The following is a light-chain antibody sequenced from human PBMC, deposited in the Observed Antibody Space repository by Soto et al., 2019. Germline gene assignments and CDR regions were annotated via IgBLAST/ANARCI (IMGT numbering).Light chain of an antibody. CDR1: SNDVGGYNY. CDR3: SSYTSSSTYV. Sequence: QSVLTQPASVSGSPGQSITISCTGTSNDVGGYNYVSWYQQHPGKAPKFMIYDVSNRPSGVSNRFSGSKSGNTASLTISGLQAEDEADYYCSSYTSSSTYVFGAGTKVTVL. V-gene: IGLV2-14*01. J-gene: IGLJ1*01. CDR2: DVS.